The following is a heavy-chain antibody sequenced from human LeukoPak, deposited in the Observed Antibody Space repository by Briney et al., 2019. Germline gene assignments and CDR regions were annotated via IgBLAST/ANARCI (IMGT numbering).Heavy chain of an antibody. V-gene: IGHV4-4*02. D-gene: IGHD5-18*01. CDR2: IFHGGNT. Sequence: SGTLSLTCTVSGGSISSSTWWSWVRQPPGKGLEWIGEIFHGGNTNYNPSLKSRDVVSIDKSKNQFSLKLSSVTAADTAVYYCARGRKYTSGYRVTELGSGYSDYWGQGTLVTVSS. CDR3: ARGRKYTSGYRVTELGSGYSDY. CDR1: GGSISSSTW. J-gene: IGHJ4*02.